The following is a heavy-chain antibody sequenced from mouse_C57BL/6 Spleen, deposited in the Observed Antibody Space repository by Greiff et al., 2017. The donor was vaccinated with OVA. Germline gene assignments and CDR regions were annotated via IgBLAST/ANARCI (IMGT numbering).Heavy chain of an antibody. CDR3: TRGYYYGSSPFAY. V-gene: IGHV1-15*01. D-gene: IGHD1-1*01. CDR1: GYTFTDYE. CDR2: IDPETGGT. Sequence: VQLQQSGAELVRPGASVTLSCKASGYTFTDYEMHWVKQTPVHGLEWIGAIDPETGGTAYNQKFKGKAILTADKSSSTAYMELRSLTSEDSAVYYCTRGYYYGSSPFAYWGQGTLVTVSA. J-gene: IGHJ3*01.